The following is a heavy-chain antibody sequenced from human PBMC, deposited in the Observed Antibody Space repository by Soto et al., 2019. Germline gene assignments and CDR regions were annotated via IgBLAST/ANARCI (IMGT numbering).Heavy chain of an antibody. CDR3: ALFNVDPDRWDYFDY. CDR1: GYSFTIYY. D-gene: IGHD1-26*01. V-gene: IGHV1-46*03. Sequence: GASVKVSCKASGYSFTIYYMHWVRQAPGQGLEWMGIINPSGGGTSYAQKFQGRVTMTRDTSTSTVYMELSSLRSEDTAVYYCALFNVDPDRWDYFDYWGQGTLVTVSS. CDR2: INPSGGGT. J-gene: IGHJ4*02.